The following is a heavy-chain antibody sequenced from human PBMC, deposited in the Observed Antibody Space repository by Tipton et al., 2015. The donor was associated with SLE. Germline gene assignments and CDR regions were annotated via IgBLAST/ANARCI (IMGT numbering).Heavy chain of an antibody. CDR1: GYSIRSGYY. D-gene: IGHD6-19*01. CDR3: ARAVEQWLVPFDY. Sequence: TLSLTCAVSGYSIRSGYYWGWIRQPPGKGLEWIGSIYHSGSTYYNPSLKSRVTISVDTSKNQFSLKLSSVTAADTAVYYCARAVEQWLVPFDYWGQGTLVTVSS. CDR2: IYHSGST. J-gene: IGHJ4*02. V-gene: IGHV4-38-2*01.